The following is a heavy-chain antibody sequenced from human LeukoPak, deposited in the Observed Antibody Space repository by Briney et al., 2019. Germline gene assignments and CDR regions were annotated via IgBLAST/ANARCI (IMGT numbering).Heavy chain of an antibody. CDR2: ISYDGSNK. V-gene: IGHV3-30-3*01. D-gene: IGHD3-3*01. J-gene: IGHJ4*02. Sequence: GGSLRLSCAASGFTFSSYAIHWVRQAPGKGLEWVAVISYDGSNKYYADSVKGRFTISRDNSKNALYLQMNSLRAEDTAVYYCAKGIRVVTHWGQGTLVTVSS. CDR3: AKGIRVVTH. CDR1: GFTFSSYA.